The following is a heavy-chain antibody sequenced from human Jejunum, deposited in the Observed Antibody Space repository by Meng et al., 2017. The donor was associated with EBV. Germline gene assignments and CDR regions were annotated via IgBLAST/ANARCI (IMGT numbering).Heavy chain of an antibody. D-gene: IGHD5-24*01. J-gene: IGHJ4*02. V-gene: IGHV1-18*01. CDR3: ARDRSNSDY. CDR1: GDDFINSA. Sequence: VQLVQSGAEVKKPGALVKVSCKASGDDFINSAISWVRQAPGQGLEWMGWISVYRGNTNYAQRFQDRVTLSTNTSTSTVYMELRSLTYDDTAVYYCARDRSNSDYWGQGTLVTVSS. CDR2: ISVYRGNT.